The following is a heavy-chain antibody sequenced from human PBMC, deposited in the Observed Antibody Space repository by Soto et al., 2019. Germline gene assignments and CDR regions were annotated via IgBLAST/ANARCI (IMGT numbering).Heavy chain of an antibody. J-gene: IGHJ6*03. Sequence: GASVKVSCKASGYTFTSYAMHWVRQAPGQRLEWMGWINAGNGNTKYSQKFQGRVTITRDTSASTAYMEPSSLRSEDTAVYYCARGRGTRYYYYYYMDVWGKGTTVTVSS. V-gene: IGHV1-3*01. CDR2: INAGNGNT. CDR1: GYTFTSYA. CDR3: ARGRGTRYYYYYYMDV. D-gene: IGHD1-1*01.